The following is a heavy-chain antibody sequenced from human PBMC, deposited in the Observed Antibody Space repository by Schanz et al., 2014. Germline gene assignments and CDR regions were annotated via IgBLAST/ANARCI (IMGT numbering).Heavy chain of an antibody. Sequence: VQLVESGGGVVQPGGSLRLSCAASGITFSSHSFNWVRQAPGKGLEWISYITYNGGTIYYADSVKGRFTISRDNAKNSLYLQMNSLRAEDTAVYHCVSSGSYSSYAFWGQGTLVTVSS. CDR1: GITFSSHS. CDR3: VSSGSYSSYAF. CDR2: ITYNGGTI. V-gene: IGHV3-48*01. J-gene: IGHJ4*02. D-gene: IGHD3-10*01.